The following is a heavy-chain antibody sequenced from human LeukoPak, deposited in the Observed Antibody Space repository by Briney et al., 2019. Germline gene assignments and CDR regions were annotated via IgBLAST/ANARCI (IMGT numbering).Heavy chain of an antibody. CDR3: SPLAYCGGDCYL. Sequence: GGSLRLSCAASGFTFSTYGMHWVRQAPGKGLEWVAFIPYDGSNKYYADSVKGRFTISRDISENALYLQMNSLRAEDTAVYYCSPLAYCGGDCYLWGQGTLVTVSS. CDR2: IPYDGSNK. CDR1: GFTFSTYG. J-gene: IGHJ4*02. V-gene: IGHV3-30*02. D-gene: IGHD2-21*02.